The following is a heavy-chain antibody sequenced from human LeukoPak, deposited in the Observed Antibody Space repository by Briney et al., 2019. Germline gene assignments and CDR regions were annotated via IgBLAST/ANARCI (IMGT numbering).Heavy chain of an antibody. D-gene: IGHD3-22*01. V-gene: IGHV1-18*01. Sequence: GASVKVSTKASGYTFTSYGIIWVRQAPGQGLEWMGWISAYNGNTNYAQKLQGRVTMTTDTSTSTAYMELRSLRSDDTAVYYCARDPRVISYSSANYWFDPCRQRTLVTVSS. J-gene: IGHJ5*02. CDR2: ISAYNGNT. CDR1: GYTFTSYG. CDR3: ARDPRVISYSSANYWFDP.